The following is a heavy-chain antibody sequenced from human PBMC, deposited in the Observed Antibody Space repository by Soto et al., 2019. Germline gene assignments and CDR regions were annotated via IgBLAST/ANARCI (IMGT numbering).Heavy chain of an antibody. D-gene: IGHD3-22*01. CDR2: ISAYNGNT. Sequence: QVQLVQSGAEVKKPGASVKVSCKASGYTFTSYGISWVRQAPGQGLEWMGWISAYNGNTNYAQKLQGRVSMTTLASTSTAYMELRSLRSYDAAVYYCARGKSSLPYDSSGYLDAFDIWGQGTMVTVSS. CDR1: GYTFTSYG. J-gene: IGHJ3*02. CDR3: ARGKSSLPYDSSGYLDAFDI. V-gene: IGHV1-18*01.